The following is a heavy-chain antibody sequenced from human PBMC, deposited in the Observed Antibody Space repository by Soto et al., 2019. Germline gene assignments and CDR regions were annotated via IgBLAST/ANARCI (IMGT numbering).Heavy chain of an antibody. CDR3: ARHKWVEGGEDWYCDL. Sequence: QLQLQESGPGLVKPSETLSLTCTVSGGSISSSNYYWGWIRQPPGKGLEWIGSIYYSGSTHYNPSLKSLGTNSADPSQNQLSLNLSNVTAADTAVYTCARHKWVEGGEDWYCDLWGRGTLVAVS. CDR2: IYYSGST. CDR1: GGSISSSNYY. J-gene: IGHJ2*01. D-gene: IGHD1-26*01. V-gene: IGHV4-39*01.